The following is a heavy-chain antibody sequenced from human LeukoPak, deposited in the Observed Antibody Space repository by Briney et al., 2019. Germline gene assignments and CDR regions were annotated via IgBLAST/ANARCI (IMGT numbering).Heavy chain of an antibody. V-gene: IGHV3-23*01. CDR2: ISGSGGST. J-gene: IGHJ4*02. Sequence: GGSQRLSCAVSGITLSNYGMSWVRQAPGKGLEWVAGISGSGGSTNYADSVKGRFTISRDNPKNTLYLQLNSLRAEDTAVYFCAKRGVVIRVILVGFHKEAYYFDSWGQGALVNVSS. CDR3: AKRGVVIRVILVGFHKEAYYFDS. CDR1: GITLSNYG. D-gene: IGHD2-21*01.